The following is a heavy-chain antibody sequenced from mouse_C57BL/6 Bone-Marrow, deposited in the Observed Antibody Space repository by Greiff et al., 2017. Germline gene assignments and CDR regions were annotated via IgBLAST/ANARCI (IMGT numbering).Heavy chain of an antibody. CDR2: IYPSDSET. V-gene: IGHV1-61*01. CDR3: SRWIFDY. J-gene: IGHJ2*01. Sequence: QVHVKQPGAELVRPGSSVKLSCKASGYTFTSYWMDWVKQRPGQGLEWIGNIYPSDSETHYNQKFKDKATLTVDKSSSTAYMQLSSLTSEDSAVYYSSRWIFDYWGQGTTLTVSS. CDR1: GYTFTSYW.